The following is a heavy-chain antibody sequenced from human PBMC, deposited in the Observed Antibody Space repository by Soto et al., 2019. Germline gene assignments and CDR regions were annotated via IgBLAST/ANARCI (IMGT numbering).Heavy chain of an antibody. CDR2: ISYDGSNK. CDR1: GFKFSIYA. V-gene: IGHV3-30-3*01. CDR3: ASGQYYYDSSASLDY. Sequence: GGSLRLSGAASGFKFSIYAMHWVRQAPGKGLEWVAVISYDGSNKYYADSVKGRFTISRDNSKNTLYLQMNSLRAEDTAVYYCASGQYYYDSSASLDYWGQGTLVTVSS. J-gene: IGHJ4*02. D-gene: IGHD3-22*01.